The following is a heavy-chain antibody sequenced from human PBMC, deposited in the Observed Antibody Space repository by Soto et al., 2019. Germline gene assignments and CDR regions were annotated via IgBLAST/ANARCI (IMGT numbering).Heavy chain of an antibody. Sequence: SQPLSLTCTVSGGSIGSYYWSWILHPPGKRLEWIGYIYYSGSTNYNPSLKSRVTISVDTSKNQFSLKLSSVTAADTAVYYCARDRADLGGVIVGVVSYGMDVWGQGTTVTVSS. J-gene: IGHJ6*02. V-gene: IGHV4-59*01. D-gene: IGHD3-16*02. CDR3: ARDRADLGGVIVGVVSYGMDV. CDR1: GGSIGSYY. CDR2: IYYSGST.